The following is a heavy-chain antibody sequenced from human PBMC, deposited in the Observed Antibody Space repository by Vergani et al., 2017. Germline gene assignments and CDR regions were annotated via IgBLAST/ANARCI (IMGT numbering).Heavy chain of an antibody. CDR1: GFTFSSYG. D-gene: IGHD5-18*01. J-gene: IGHJ6*03. V-gene: IGHV3-30*02. Sequence: QVQLVESGGGVVQPGGSLRLSCAASGFTFSSYGMHWVRQAPGKGLEWVAFIRYDGSNKYYADSVKGRFTISRDNSKNTLYLQMNSLRAEDTAVYYCARSPRGYTAMGTAYYYYMDVWGKGTTVTVSS. CDR3: ARSPRGYTAMGTAYYYYMDV. CDR2: IRYDGSNK.